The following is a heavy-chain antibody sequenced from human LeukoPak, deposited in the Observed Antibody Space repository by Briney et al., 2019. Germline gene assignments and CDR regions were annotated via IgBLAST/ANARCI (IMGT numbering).Heavy chain of an antibody. J-gene: IGHJ4*02. D-gene: IGHD4-17*01. V-gene: IGHV1-8*03. Sequence: ASVKVSCKASGYTFTSYDINWVRQATGQGLEWMGWMNPNSGNTGYAQKFQGRVTITRNTSISTAYMELSSLRSEDTAVYYCARRGDDYGDFNFDYWGQGTLVTVSS. CDR3: ARRGDDYGDFNFDY. CDR2: MNPNSGNT. CDR1: GYTFTSYD.